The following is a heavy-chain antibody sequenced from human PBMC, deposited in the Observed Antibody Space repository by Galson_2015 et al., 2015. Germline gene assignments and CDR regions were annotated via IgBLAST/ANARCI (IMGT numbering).Heavy chain of an antibody. CDR2: TYYRSRWYH. Sequence: CAISGDSVSTHTAAWHWIRQSPSGGLEWLGRTYYRSRWYHDYAMSVQSRITISPDTSKNQFSLQLKSVTPEDTAMYYCARERTRDGDYAYWGQGTLVTVSS. D-gene: IGHD4-17*01. J-gene: IGHJ4*02. V-gene: IGHV6-1*01. CDR3: ARERTRDGDYAY. CDR1: GDSVSTHTAA.